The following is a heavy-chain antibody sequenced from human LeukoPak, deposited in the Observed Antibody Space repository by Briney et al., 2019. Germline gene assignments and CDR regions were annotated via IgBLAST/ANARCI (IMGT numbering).Heavy chain of an antibody. CDR2: IYHSGST. Sequence: SETLSLTCTVSGGSISSSSYYWGWIRQPPGKGLEWIGYIYHSGSTYYNPSLKSRVTISVDRSKNQFSLKLSSVTAADTAVYYCARGPAYYYGSGEYFYYWGQGTLVTVSS. D-gene: IGHD3-10*01. J-gene: IGHJ4*02. CDR3: ARGPAYYYGSGEYFYY. V-gene: IGHV4-39*07. CDR1: GGSISSSSYY.